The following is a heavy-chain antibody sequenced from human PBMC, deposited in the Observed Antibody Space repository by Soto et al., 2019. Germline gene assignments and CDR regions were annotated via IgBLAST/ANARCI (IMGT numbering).Heavy chain of an antibody. CDR3: ARIEGDSSSSNCYYYGMDV. V-gene: IGHV2-70*01. CDR2: IDWDDDK. J-gene: IGHJ6*02. D-gene: IGHD6-6*01. Sequence: SGPTLVNPTQTLTLTCTFSGFSLSTSGMCVSWIRQPPGKALEWLALIDWDDDKYYSTSLKTRLTISKDTSKNQVVLTMTNMDPVDTATYYCARIEGDSSSSNCYYYGMDVWGQGTTVTVSS. CDR1: GFSLSTSGMC.